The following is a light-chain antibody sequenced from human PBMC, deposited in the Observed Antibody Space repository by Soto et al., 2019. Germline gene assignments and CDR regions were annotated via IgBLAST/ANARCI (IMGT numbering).Light chain of an antibody. V-gene: IGKV1-9*01. CDR3: QQLNSYPIT. J-gene: IGKJ3*01. CDR1: QGISSY. CDR2: AAS. Sequence: DIQLTQSPSFLSASVGDRVTSTCRASQGISSYLAWYQQKPGKAPKLLIYAASTLQSGVPSRFSGSGSGTEFTLTISSLQPEDFATYYCQQLNSYPITFGPGIKVDIQ.